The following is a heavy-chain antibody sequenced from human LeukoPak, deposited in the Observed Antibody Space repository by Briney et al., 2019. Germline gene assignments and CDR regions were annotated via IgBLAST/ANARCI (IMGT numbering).Heavy chain of an antibody. CDR2: VYNSGNT. CDR1: GGSISSGAYS. D-gene: IGHD4-11*01. V-gene: IGHV4-30-4*07. CDR3: ARSDYSNYIFDY. Sequence: PSETLSLTCAVSGGSISSGAYSWSWIRQLRGKGLEWIGYVYNSGNTYYNPSLKSRVTISVDTSKNQFSLKLSSVTAADTAVYFCARSDYSNYIFDYWGQGTLVTVSS. J-gene: IGHJ4*02.